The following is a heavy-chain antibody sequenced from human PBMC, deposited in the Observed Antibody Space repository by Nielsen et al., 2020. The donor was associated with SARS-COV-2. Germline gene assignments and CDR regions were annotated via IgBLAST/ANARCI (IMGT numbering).Heavy chain of an antibody. CDR1: GFTFSSYS. CDR3: ARASKGGSCYPYCMDV. CDR2: ISSSSSTI. J-gene: IGHJ6*02. V-gene: IGHV3-48*02. Sequence: GESLKISCAASGFTFSSYSMNWVRQAPGKGLEWVSYISSSSSTIYYADSVKGQFTISRDNAKNSLYLQMNSLRDEDTAVYYCARASKGGSCYPYCMDVWGQGTTVTVSS. D-gene: IGHD2-15*01.